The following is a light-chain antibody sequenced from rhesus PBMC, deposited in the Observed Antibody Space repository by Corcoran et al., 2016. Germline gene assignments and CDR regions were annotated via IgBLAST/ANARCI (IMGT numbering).Light chain of an antibody. CDR2: GAS. CDR1: QSVSSY. J-gene: IGKJ3*01. V-gene: IGKV3-24*03. Sequence: EIVMTQSPATLALSPGERATLSCRASQSVSSYLAWYQQKPGPAPGHLIYGASRRPTGIPDRFSCSGSGTGFTLTISSLEPEDVGVYFCLQSSNWPLTFGPGTKLDIK. CDR3: LQSSNWPLT.